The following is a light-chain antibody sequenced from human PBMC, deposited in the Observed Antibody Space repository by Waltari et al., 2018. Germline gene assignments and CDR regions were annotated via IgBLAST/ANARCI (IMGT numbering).Light chain of an antibody. CDR2: PAS. J-gene: IGKJ1*01. Sequence: EILMTQSPATLSVSPGERATVTCRASQSVGSNLAWYQHKPGQSPMLLIYPASTTAAGIPARFSGSGSGTEFTLTVSSLQSEDFAIYYCQQYNNWPGTFGQGTRVEIK. V-gene: IGKV3-15*01. CDR1: QSVGSN. CDR3: QQYNNWPGT.